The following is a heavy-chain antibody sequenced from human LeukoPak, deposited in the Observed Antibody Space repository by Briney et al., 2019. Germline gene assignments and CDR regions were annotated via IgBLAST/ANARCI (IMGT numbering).Heavy chain of an antibody. J-gene: IGHJ4*02. Sequence: PSETLSLTCAVYGGSFSGYYWSWIRQPPGKGLEWIGEINHSGSTNYNPSLKSRVTISVDTSKNRFSLKLSSVTAADTAVYYCARGLNRSGWPVFDYWGQGTLVTVSS. CDR1: GGSFSGYY. D-gene: IGHD6-19*01. V-gene: IGHV4-34*01. CDR3: ARGLNRSGWPVFDY. CDR2: INHSGST.